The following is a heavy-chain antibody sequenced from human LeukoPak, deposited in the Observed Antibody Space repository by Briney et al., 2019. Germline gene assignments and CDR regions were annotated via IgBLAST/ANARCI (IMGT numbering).Heavy chain of an antibody. CDR1: GGSFSGYY. CDR2: ISHNENT. CDR3: ASSGSRWLIDKTYSPY. V-gene: IGHV4-34*01. D-gene: IGHD3-22*01. J-gene: IGHJ4*02. Sequence: PSETLSFTCAVYGGSFSGYYWNWIRQPPGKGLEWIGEISHNENTNYSPSLKSRLTISIDTSKNQFSLKLSSVTAADTAVYYCASSGSRWLIDKTYSPYWGQGTLVTVSS.